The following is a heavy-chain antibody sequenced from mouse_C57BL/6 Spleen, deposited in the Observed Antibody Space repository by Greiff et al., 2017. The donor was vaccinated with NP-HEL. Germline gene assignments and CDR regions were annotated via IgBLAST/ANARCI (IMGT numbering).Heavy chain of an antibody. Sequence: EVKLQESGEGLVKPGGSLKLSCAASGFTFSSYAMSWVRQTPEKRLEWVAYISSGGDYIYYADTVKGRFTISRDNARNTLYLQMSSLKSEDTAMYYCTRAPYYYGSSYWYFDVWGTGTTVTVSS. J-gene: IGHJ1*03. CDR3: TRAPYYYGSSYWYFDV. CDR2: ISSGGDYI. CDR1: GFTFSSYA. V-gene: IGHV5-9-1*02. D-gene: IGHD1-1*01.